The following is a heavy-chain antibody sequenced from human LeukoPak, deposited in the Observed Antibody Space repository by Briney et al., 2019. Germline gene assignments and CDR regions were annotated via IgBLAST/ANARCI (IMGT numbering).Heavy chain of an antibody. D-gene: IGHD3-16*02. J-gene: IGHJ4*02. Sequence: ASVKVSCKASGYTFTNYYIHWVRQAPGQGLEWMGWMNPNSGNTGYAQKFQGRVTMTRNTSISTAYMELSSLRSEDTAVYYCARGSSPKRMITFGGVIVFSYDYWGQGTLVTVSS. CDR1: GYTFTNYY. CDR2: MNPNSGNT. V-gene: IGHV1-8*02. CDR3: ARGSSPKRMITFGGVIVFSYDY.